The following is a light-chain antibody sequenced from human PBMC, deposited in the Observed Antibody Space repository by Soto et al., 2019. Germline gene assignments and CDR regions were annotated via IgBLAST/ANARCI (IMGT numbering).Light chain of an antibody. J-gene: IGKJ1*01. CDR3: MQALQTPWT. CDR2: LGS. CDR1: QSLLHSNGYNY. Sequence: DIVMTQSPLSLPVTPGEPASISCRSSQSLLHSNGYNYLDWYLQKPGQSPQLLIYLGSNRASGVPDRFSGSGSGTDFPLKISRVEAEDVGVYYCMQALQTPWTFGQGTKVDI. V-gene: IGKV2-28*01.